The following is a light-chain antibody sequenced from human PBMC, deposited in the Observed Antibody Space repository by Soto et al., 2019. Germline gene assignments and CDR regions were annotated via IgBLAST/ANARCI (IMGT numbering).Light chain of an antibody. CDR3: QQYGSSSIT. CDR2: DAS. Sequence: AIQLTQSPSSLSASVGDRVTITCRASQGISSALAWYQQKPGKAPKLLIYDASSLESGVPSRFSGSGSGTDFTLTISSLQPEDFATYYCQQYGSSSITFGQGTRLEIK. J-gene: IGKJ5*01. V-gene: IGKV1-13*02. CDR1: QGISSA.